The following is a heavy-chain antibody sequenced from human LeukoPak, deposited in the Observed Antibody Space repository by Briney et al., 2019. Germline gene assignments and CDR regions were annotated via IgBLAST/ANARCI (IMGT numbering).Heavy chain of an antibody. J-gene: IGHJ4*02. Sequence: SGGSLILSCAASGFTVSSNFMSWVRQAPGKGLEWVSVISGSGETTIYADSVKGRITISRDNSKNTLYLQMNSLRAEDTAVYYCAKAIYASGSPYTSIDYWGQGTLVTVSS. CDR2: ISGSGETT. CDR1: GFTVSSNF. V-gene: IGHV3-23*01. CDR3: AKAIYASGSPYTSIDY. D-gene: IGHD3-10*01.